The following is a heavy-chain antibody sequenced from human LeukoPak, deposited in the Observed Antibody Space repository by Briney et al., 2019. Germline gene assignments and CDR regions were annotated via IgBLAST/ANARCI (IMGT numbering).Heavy chain of an antibody. CDR3: ARNVSAGYFDY. CDR1: GGSFTGTTYY. Sequence: SETLSLTCSVSGGSFTGTTYYWAWIRQPPGKGLEWIGSVYYSGSTSYSPSLKSRLTISVDTSKKQLSLRLSSVNAADTAVYYCARNVSAGYFDYWGQGTLVTVSS. J-gene: IGHJ4*02. CDR2: VYYSGST. D-gene: IGHD2-8*01. V-gene: IGHV4-39*01.